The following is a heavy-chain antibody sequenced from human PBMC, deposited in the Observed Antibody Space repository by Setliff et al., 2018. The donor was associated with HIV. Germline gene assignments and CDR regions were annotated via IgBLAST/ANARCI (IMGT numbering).Heavy chain of an antibody. D-gene: IGHD3-16*01. CDR2: INRSGTP. V-gene: IGHV4-34*01. Sequence: SETLSLTCAVYGGSLSDYYWSWIRQPPGKGLEWIAEINRSGTPNYNPSLESRVTISVDSSKNRVSLKLSSVTAADTAVYFCARTPSRGGFDYWGQGTLVTSPQ. CDR1: GGSLSDYY. J-gene: IGHJ4*02. CDR3: ARTPSRGGFDY.